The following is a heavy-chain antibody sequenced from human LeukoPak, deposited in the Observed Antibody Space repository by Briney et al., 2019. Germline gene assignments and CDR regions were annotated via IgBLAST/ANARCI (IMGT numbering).Heavy chain of an antibody. V-gene: IGHV3-23*01. CDR3: AKDQTVGPTTRPHLFDY. D-gene: IGHD1-26*01. J-gene: IGHJ4*02. Sequence: GGSLRLSCAASGFTFSSYAMSWVRQAPGKGLEWVSAISGSGGSTYYADSVKGRFTISRDNSKNTLYLQMDTLRAEDTAVYYCAKDQTVGPTTRPHLFDYWGQGTLVSVSS. CDR2: ISGSGGST. CDR1: GFTFSSYA.